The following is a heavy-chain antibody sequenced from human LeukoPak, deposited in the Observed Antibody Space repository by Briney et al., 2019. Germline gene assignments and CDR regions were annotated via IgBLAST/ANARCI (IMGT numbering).Heavy chain of an antibody. CDR1: VFLFSSYA. D-gene: IGHD1-1*01. CDR3: VKDRRYSCNDGDFEY. Sequence: GGPLRLSCSASVFLFSSYAMHWVRQAPGKGLEYVSAISSNGGSTYYADSVKGRFTISRENPKNTLYLQMRSMRTKDTSVYHCVKDRRYSCNDGDFEYWGQGTLVTVSS. V-gene: IGHV3-64D*06. CDR2: ISSNGGST. J-gene: IGHJ4*02.